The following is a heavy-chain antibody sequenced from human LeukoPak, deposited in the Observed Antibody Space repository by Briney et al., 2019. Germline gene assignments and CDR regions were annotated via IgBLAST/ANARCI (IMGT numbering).Heavy chain of an antibody. D-gene: IGHD3-10*01. CDR2: IWYDGSNK. CDR1: GFTFSTSG. V-gene: IGHV3-33*06. J-gene: IGHJ4*02. Sequence: QPGGSLRLSCAASGFTFSTSGMHWVRLAPGKGLDWVAVIWYDGSNKYYADSVKGRFTISRDNSKNMLYLQMNSLRAEDTAVYYCAKEVGYYYGSGSYIEYWGQGTLVTVSS. CDR3: AKEVGYYYGSGSYIEY.